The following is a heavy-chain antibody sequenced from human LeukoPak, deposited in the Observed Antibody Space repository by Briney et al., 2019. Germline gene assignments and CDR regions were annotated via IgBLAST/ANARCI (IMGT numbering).Heavy chain of an antibody. J-gene: IGHJ4*02. V-gene: IGHV3-9*01. CDR1: GFTFDDYA. CDR3: AKVQIVATIERAFDY. CDR2: ISWNGGSM. Sequence: PGGSLRLSCTASGFTFDDYAMHWVRQAPGKGLEWVSGISWNGGSMDYADSVKSRFTISRDNSKNTLYLQMNSLRAEDTAVYYCAKVQIVATIERAFDYWGQGTLVTVPS. D-gene: IGHD5-12*01.